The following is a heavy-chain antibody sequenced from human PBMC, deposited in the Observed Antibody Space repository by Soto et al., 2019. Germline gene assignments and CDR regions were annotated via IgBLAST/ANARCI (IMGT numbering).Heavy chain of an antibody. CDR2: ISYDGSNK. J-gene: IGHJ6*02. D-gene: IGHD3-22*01. CDR3: ARDFAASPLGYDSRRSYYYYYGMDV. V-gene: IGHV3-30-3*01. CDR1: GFTFSSYA. Sequence: GGSLRLSCAASGFTFSSYAMHWVRQAPGKGLEWVAVISYDGSNKYYADSVKGRFTISRDNSKNTLYLQMNSLRAEDTAVYYCARDFAASPLGYDSRRSYYYYYGMDVWGQGTTVTVSS.